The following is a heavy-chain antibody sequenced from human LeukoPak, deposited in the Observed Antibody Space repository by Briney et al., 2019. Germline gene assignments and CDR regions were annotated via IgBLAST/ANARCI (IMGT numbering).Heavy chain of an antibody. CDR3: ARENRDGYNPYNWFDP. D-gene: IGHD5-24*01. CDR1: GFSFGSYW. CDR2: IKQEGSEK. V-gene: IGHV3-7*01. J-gene: IGHJ5*02. Sequence: GGSLRLSCAASGFSFGSYWMSWVRQAPGKGLEWVANIKQEGSEKFYVDSVKGRLTISRDNAKNSLYLQMNSLRAEDTGIYYCARENRDGYNPYNWFDPWGQGTLVIVSS.